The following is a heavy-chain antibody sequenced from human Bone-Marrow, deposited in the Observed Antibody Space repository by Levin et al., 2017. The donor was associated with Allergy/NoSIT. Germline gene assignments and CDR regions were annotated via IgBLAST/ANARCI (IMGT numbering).Heavy chain of an antibody. CDR3: VRDLCGEGSAYFDL. D-gene: IGHD2/OR15-2a*01. CDR1: GLPFSRYW. V-gene: IGHV3-74*01. CDR2: INTDGSNT. Sequence: GGSLRLSCAASGLPFSRYWMHWVRQAPGKGLVWVSRINTDGSNTDYADSVEGRFTISRDNAKKTLYLQMNSLRAEDTAVYYCVRDLCGEGSAYFDLWGRGTLVTVSS. J-gene: IGHJ2*01.